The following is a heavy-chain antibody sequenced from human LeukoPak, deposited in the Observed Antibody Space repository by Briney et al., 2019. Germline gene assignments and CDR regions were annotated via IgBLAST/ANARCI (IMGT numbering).Heavy chain of an antibody. D-gene: IGHD6-19*01. Sequence: PSETLSLTCTVSGGSINSSSFFWGWIRQPPGKGLEWIGSMHYTGNNYYNPSVTSRATISLDTSKNKVSLTLRSVTAADTAVYYCARAVSVAGPAQSCGMDVWGQGTTVTVSS. V-gene: IGHV4-39*01. CDR2: MHYTGNN. CDR1: GGSINSSSFF. CDR3: ARAVSVAGPAQSCGMDV. J-gene: IGHJ6*02.